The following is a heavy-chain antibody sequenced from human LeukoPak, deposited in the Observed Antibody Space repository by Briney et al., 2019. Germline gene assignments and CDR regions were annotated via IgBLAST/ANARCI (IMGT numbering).Heavy chain of an antibody. CDR1: GYTFTSYG. V-gene: IGHV1-8*03. J-gene: IGHJ5*02. D-gene: IGHD2-2*01. CDR2: MSPNSGNT. CDR3: ARVVPDFINWFDP. Sequence: ASVKVSCKASGYTFTSYGINWVRQATGQGLEWMGWMSPNSGNTGYAQKFQGRVTITRNTSISTAYMELSSLRSEDTAVYYCARVVPDFINWFDPWGQGTLVTVSS.